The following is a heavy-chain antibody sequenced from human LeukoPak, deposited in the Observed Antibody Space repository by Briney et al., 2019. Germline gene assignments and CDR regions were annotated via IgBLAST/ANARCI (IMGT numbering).Heavy chain of an antibody. CDR3: ARERDSSSWYRGWYYYYYMDV. J-gene: IGHJ6*03. D-gene: IGHD6-13*01. CDR2: IRDDGSAK. V-gene: IGHV3-7*01. CDR1: GGSISSSSYY. Sequence: PSETLSLTCTVSGGSISSSSYYWGWIRQLPGKGLEWMASIRDDGSAKYYVDSVKGRFTISRDNAKNSLYLQMNSLRAEDTAVYYCARERDSSSWYRGWYYYYYMDVWGKGTTVTVSS.